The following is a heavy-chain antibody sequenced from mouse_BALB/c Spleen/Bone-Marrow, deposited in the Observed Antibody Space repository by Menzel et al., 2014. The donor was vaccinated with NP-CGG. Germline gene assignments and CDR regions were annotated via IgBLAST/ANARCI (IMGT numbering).Heavy chain of an antibody. Sequence: EVQLVESGGGLVQPGGSLQLSCAASGFDFSRYWMSWVRQAPGKGLDWIGEINPDSSTINYTPSLKDKFITSRDNAKNTLYLQMSKGRSEDTALYYCARLNYYGNWFVRGAGTTVTVSS. CDR2: INPDSSTI. CDR3: ARLNYYGNWFV. V-gene: IGHV4-1*02. J-gene: IGHJ1*01. D-gene: IGHD1-1*01. CDR1: GFDFSRYW.